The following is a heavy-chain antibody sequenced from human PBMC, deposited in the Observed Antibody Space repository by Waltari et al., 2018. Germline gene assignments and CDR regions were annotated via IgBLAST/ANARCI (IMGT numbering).Heavy chain of an antibody. CDR1: GYTFTGYY. CDR3: ARGDSSPYYYYYMDV. Sequence: QVQLVQSGAEVKKPGASVKVSCKASGYTFTGYYMHWVRQAPGQGLEWMGWINPNSGGTKDAQKFQGRVTMTRDTSISTAYMELSRLRSDDTAVYYCARGDSSPYYYYYMDVWGKGTTVTVSS. CDR2: INPNSGGT. D-gene: IGHD6-13*01. V-gene: IGHV1-2*02. J-gene: IGHJ6*03.